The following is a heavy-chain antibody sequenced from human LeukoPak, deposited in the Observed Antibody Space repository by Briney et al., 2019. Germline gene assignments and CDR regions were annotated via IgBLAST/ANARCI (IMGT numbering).Heavy chain of an antibody. CDR2: IDYSGST. V-gene: IGHV4-59*08. CDR3: ARRRIGDSTITIYNWFDP. J-gene: IGHJ5*02. CDR1: GGSIGSYY. Sequence: PSETLSLTCTISGGSIGSYYWTWIRQPPGKGLEWIGYIDYSGSTNYNPSFKSRVTMSVDTSKNQFSLKLSSVTAADTAVYYCARRRIGDSTITIYNWFDPWGQGTLVTVSS. D-gene: IGHD4-11*01.